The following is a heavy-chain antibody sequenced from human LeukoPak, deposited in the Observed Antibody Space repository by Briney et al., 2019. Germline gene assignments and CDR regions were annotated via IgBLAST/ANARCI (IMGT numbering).Heavy chain of an antibody. D-gene: IGHD6-19*01. Sequence: QPGGTLRLSCAASGFTFSSFAMSWVRQAPGKGLEWVSGISGSAGRTYYADSVKGRFTISRDNSKNTLYLQMNSLRAEDTAVYYCAKSVAGRVHCFDYWGQGTLVTVSS. CDR2: ISGSAGRT. CDR1: GFTFSSFA. J-gene: IGHJ4*02. CDR3: AKSVAGRVHCFDY. V-gene: IGHV3-23*01.